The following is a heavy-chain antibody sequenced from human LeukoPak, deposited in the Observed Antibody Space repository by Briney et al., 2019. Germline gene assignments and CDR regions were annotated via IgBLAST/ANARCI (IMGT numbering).Heavy chain of an antibody. CDR2: LIPIFGTA. CDR3: ARGPEYSSSSGYFDY. V-gene: IGHV1-69*05. J-gene: IGHJ4*02. CDR1: GGTFSSYA. Sequence: ASVKVYCKASGGTFSSYAISWERQAPEQGLEWMGRLIPIFGTANYAQKFQGRVTITTDESTSTAYMEPSSLRSEDTAVYYCARGPEYSSSSGYFDYWGQGTLVTVSS. D-gene: IGHD6-6*01.